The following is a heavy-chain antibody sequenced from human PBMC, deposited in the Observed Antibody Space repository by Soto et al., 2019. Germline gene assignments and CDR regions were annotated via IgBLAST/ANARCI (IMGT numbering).Heavy chain of an antibody. CDR1: RGSISNYF. Sequence: PSETLSLTCTVSRGSISNYFWTWIRQPPGRGLEWIGYISYSGTTNYNASLKSRVTISVDTSKNQFYLKLSSVTAADTAVYYCARQSTVNDAFDIWGQGTMVTVSS. CDR3: ARQSTVNDAFDI. V-gene: IGHV4-59*08. CDR2: ISYSGTT. D-gene: IGHD4-17*01. J-gene: IGHJ3*02.